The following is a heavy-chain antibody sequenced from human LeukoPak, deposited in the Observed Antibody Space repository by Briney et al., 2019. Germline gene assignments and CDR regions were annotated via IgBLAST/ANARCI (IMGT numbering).Heavy chain of an antibody. CDR1: GGYISSYY. CDR2: ISYSGTT. Sequence: SETLSLTCTVSGGYISSYYWSWIRQPPGKGLEWIGYISYSGTTNYNPSLKSRVTISIDTSKSQFSLKLSSVTAADTAVYYCARGVNWIDPWGQGTLVTVSS. CDR3: ARGVNWIDP. J-gene: IGHJ5*02. V-gene: IGHV4-59*01. D-gene: IGHD6-13*01.